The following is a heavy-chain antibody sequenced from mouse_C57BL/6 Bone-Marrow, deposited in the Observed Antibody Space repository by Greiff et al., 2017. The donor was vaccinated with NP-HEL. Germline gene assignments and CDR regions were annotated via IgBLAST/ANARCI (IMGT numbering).Heavy chain of an antibody. D-gene: IGHD2-3*01. CDR3: AGDYDGYWYFDV. CDR1: GFPITSGYY. J-gene: IGHJ1*03. CDR2: ITHSGET. V-gene: IGHV12-3*01. Sequence: QVQLQQSGPGLVKPPQSLFLTCSITGFPITSGYYWIWIRQSPGKPLEWMGYITHSGETFYNPSLQSPISITRETSKNQFFLQLNSVTTEDTAMYYCAGDYDGYWYFDVWGTGTTVTVSS.